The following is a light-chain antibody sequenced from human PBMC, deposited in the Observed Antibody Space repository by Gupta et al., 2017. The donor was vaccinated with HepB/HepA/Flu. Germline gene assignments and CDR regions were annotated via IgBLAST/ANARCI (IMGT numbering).Light chain of an antibody. CDR3: QQEGNSPPT. V-gene: IGKV3-20*01. Sequence: EIVLTQSPGTLSLSPGERATLSCRASQSVSSSYLAWYRQKPGQAPRLLIYGASSRATGLPDRFSGSGSGTDFTLTISRREPEDFAVYYCQQEGNSPPTFGQGTKVEIK. CDR2: GAS. CDR1: QSVSSSY. J-gene: IGKJ1*01.